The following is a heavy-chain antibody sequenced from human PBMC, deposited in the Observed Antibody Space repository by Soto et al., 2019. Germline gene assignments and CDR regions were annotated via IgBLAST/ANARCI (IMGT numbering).Heavy chain of an antibody. CDR1: GGSISSYY. J-gene: IGHJ5*02. Sequence: SETLSLTCTVSGGSISSYYWSWIRQPPGKGLEWIGYIYYSGSTNYNPSLKSRVTISVDTSKNQFSLKLSSVTAADTAVYYCARAVAATFFPSGFDPWGQGTLVTVSS. V-gene: IGHV4-59*01. CDR3: ARAVAATFFPSGFDP. CDR2: IYYSGST. D-gene: IGHD2-15*01.